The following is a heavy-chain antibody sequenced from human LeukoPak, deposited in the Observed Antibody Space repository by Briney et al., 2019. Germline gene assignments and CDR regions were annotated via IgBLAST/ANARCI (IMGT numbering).Heavy chain of an antibody. CDR3: ARERCGGDCFANWFDP. CDR1: GFTVRSNY. J-gene: IGHJ5*02. Sequence: PGGSLRLSCAASGFTVRSNYMSWVRQAPGKGLEWVSVIYSGGSTYYADSVKGRFTISRDNSKNTLYLQMNSLRAEDTAVYYCARERCGGDCFANWFDPWGQGTLVTVSS. CDR2: IYSGGST. V-gene: IGHV3-66*01. D-gene: IGHD2-21*02.